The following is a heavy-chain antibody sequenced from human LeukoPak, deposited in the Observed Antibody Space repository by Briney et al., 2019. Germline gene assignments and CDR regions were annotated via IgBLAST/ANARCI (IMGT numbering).Heavy chain of an antibody. CDR1: GGSFSGYY. CDR3: ARHPLTGGDYVDY. CDR2: INHSGST. D-gene: IGHD3-10*01. V-gene: IGHV4-34*01. Sequence: SSETLSLTCAVYGGSFSGYYWSWIRQPPGKGLEWIGEINHSGSTNYNPSLKSRVTISVDTSKNQFSLKLSSVTAADTAVYCCARHPLTGGDYVDYWGQGTLVTVSS. J-gene: IGHJ4*02.